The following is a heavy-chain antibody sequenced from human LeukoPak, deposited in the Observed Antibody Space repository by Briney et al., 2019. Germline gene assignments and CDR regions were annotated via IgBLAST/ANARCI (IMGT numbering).Heavy chain of an antibody. J-gene: IGHJ4*02. CDR2: ISGSGGST. Sequence: GGSLRLSCAASGFTFSSYWMSWVRQAPGKGLEWVSAISGSGGSTYYADSVKGRFTISRNNSKNTLYLQMNSLRAEDTAVYYCAKEGLWFGELYHDYWGQGTLVTVSS. CDR1: GFTFSSYW. D-gene: IGHD3-10*01. V-gene: IGHV3-23*01. CDR3: AKEGLWFGELYHDY.